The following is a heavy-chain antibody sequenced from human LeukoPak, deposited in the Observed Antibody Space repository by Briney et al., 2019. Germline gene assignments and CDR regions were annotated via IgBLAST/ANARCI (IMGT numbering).Heavy chain of an antibody. CDR3: ARAARYHDWLSPSDY. V-gene: IGHV1-2*02. D-gene: IGHD3-9*01. CDR1: GYTFSDYY. Sequence: ASVKVSCKASGYTFSDYYMNWVRQAPGQGLEWMGWINPYTGDTHYAENFQGRVTMTRDTSLTTAYMELTRLRSDDTAFYFCARAARYHDWLSPSDYWGQGTLVTVPS. J-gene: IGHJ4*02. CDR2: INPYTGDT.